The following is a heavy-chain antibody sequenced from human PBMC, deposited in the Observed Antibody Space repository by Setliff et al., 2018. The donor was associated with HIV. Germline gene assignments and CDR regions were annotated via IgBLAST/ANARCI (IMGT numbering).Heavy chain of an antibody. J-gene: IGHJ4*02. CDR2: INHSGST. Sequence: LSLTCAVYGGSFSGYYWSWIRQPPGKGLEWIGEINHSGSTNYNPSLKSRVTISVDTSKNQFSLKLSSVTAADTAVYYCAIRGSSGWYVGGYFDYWGQGTLVTVSS. CDR1: GGSFSGYY. D-gene: IGHD6-19*01. V-gene: IGHV4-34*01. CDR3: AIRGSSGWYVGGYFDY.